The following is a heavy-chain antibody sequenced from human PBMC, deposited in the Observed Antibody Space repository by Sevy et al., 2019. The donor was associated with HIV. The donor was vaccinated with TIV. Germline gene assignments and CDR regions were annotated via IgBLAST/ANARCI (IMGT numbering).Heavy chain of an antibody. D-gene: IGHD5-18*01. CDR3: ARDISGYSYGYNLGY. V-gene: IGHV3-30-3*01. CDR2: ISYDGSNK. Sequence: GGSLRLSCAASGFTFSSYAMHWVRQAPGKGLEWVVVISYDGSNKYYADSVKGRFTISRDNSKNTLYLQMNSLRAEDTAVYYCARDISGYSYGYNLGYWGQGTLVTVSS. CDR1: GFTFSSYA. J-gene: IGHJ4*02.